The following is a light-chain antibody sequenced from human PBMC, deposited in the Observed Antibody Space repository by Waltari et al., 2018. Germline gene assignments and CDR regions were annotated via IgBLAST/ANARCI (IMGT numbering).Light chain of an antibody. CDR1: SSDVGGYNS. CDR3: SSYGGNNNLV. J-gene: IGLJ2*01. CDR2: DVT. V-gene: IGLV2-8*01. Sequence: QSALTQPPSASGSPGQSVAISCTGTSSDVGGYNSVSWYQQYPGKAPKLMIYDVTKRPSGVPDRFSGSKSGNTASLTVSGLQAEDEADYYCSSYGGNNNLVFGGGTRLTVL.